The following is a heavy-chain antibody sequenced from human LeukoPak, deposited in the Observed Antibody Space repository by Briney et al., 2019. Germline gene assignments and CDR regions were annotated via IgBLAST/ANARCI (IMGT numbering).Heavy chain of an antibody. CDR2: IYYSGST. CDR1: GGSISSYY. J-gene: IGHJ3*02. Sequence: SETLSLTCTVSGGSISSYYWSWIRQPPGKGLEWIGYIYYSGSTNYNPSLKSRVTISVDTSKNQFSLKLSSVTAADTAVYYCARLVTRGYYDTSGRRIDAFDIWGQGTMVTASS. CDR3: ARLVTRGYYDTSGRRIDAFDI. V-gene: IGHV4-59*01. D-gene: IGHD3-22*01.